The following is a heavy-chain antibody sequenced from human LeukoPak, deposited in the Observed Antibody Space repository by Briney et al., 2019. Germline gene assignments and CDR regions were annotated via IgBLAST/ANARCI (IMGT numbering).Heavy chain of an antibody. CDR1: GYSISTGYY. V-gene: IGHV4-38-2*02. CDR3: ARAGRTAYYDILTGYDYYYYMDV. Sequence: SETLSLTCTVSGYSISTGYYWGWVRQTPGKGLEWLGTVFHTGATYYNPSLRSRVTISVDTAKNQFSLRVRSKTAADTGVYYCARAGRTAYYDILTGYDYYYYMDVWGKGTTVTISS. CDR2: VFHTGAT. D-gene: IGHD3-9*01. J-gene: IGHJ6*03.